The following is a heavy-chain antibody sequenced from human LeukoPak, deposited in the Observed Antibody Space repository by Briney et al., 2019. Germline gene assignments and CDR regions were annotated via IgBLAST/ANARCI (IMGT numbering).Heavy chain of an antibody. Sequence: GGSLRLSCAASGFPFSTYWMSWVRQAPGKGLEWVAKIKEDEYDKNYVDSVKGRFTISRDNAKNSLYLQMDSLRAEDTAVYYCARVGVSFSYFYYYYMDAWGKGTTVTVSS. V-gene: IGHV3-7*01. D-gene: IGHD3-10*01. CDR3: ARVGVSFSYFYYYYMDA. CDR1: GFPFSTYW. J-gene: IGHJ6*03. CDR2: IKEDEYDK.